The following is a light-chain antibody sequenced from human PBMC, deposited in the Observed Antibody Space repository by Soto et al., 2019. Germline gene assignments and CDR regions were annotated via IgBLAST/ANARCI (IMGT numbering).Light chain of an antibody. V-gene: IGLV2-14*03. CDR1: SSDVGGYNY. CDR3: SSYTRSSTLVL. Sequence: QSALTQPASVSGSPGQSITISCTGTSSDVGGYNYVSWYQQHPGKAPKLMIYDVSNRPSGVSNRFSGSKSGNTASLTISGLQAEDEADYYCSSYTRSSTLVLFGGGTQLTVL. CDR2: DVS. J-gene: IGLJ2*01.